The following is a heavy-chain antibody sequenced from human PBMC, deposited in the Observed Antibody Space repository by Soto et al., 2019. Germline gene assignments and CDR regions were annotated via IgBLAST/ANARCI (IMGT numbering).Heavy chain of an antibody. V-gene: IGHV3-21*01. D-gene: IGHD6-6*01. CDR3: ARGRIAARRGDAFDS. J-gene: IGHJ3*02. Sequence: GGSLRLSCAASGFTFSSYSMNWVRQAPGKGLEWVSSISSSSSYLYYSDSVKGRLTIYRDNAKNSLYLQMNILRAEDTAVDYCARGRIAARRGDAFDSWGQGTMDT. CDR2: ISSSSSYL. CDR1: GFTFSSYS.